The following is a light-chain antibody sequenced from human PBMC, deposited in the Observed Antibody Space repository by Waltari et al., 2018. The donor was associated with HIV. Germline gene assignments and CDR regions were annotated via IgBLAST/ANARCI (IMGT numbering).Light chain of an antibody. Sequence: DVVMTKSPLSLPVTLGQPASISCRSSQSLEHSDGNTYLSWFHQRPGQSPRRLIYEVSKRDSGVPDRFSGSGSGTVFTLKISRVEADDVGTYYCMQATHWPPYTFGQGTKLEIK. CDR2: EVS. V-gene: IGKV2-30*02. J-gene: IGKJ2*01. CDR3: MQATHWPPYT. CDR1: QSLEHSDGNTY.